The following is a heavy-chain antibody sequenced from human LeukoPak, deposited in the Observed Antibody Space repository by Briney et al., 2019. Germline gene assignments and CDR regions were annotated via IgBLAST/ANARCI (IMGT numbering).Heavy chain of an antibody. CDR2: INPNSGGT. V-gene: IGHV1-2*07. D-gene: IGHD2-2*01. CDR1: GYTFTGYY. J-gene: IGHJ6*02. Sequence: ASVKVSCKASGYTFTGYYMHWVRQAPGQGLERMGWINPNSGGTNYAHKFQGRVTMTRDTSISTAYMELSRLRSDDTAVYYCAREFRGVVPAPLYYYGMDVWGQGTTVTVSS. CDR3: AREFRGVVPAPLYYYGMDV.